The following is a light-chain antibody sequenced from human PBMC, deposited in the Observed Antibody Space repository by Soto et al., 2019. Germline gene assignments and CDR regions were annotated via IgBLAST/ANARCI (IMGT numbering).Light chain of an antibody. V-gene: IGLV3-1*01. Sequence: SYELTQPPSVSVSPGQTASITCSGDKLGDRYACWYQQKPGQSPVLVIYQDNKRPSGIPGRFSGSNSGNTATLTISGTQAMDEADYYCQAWDSSVVFGGGTKLTVL. J-gene: IGLJ2*01. CDR2: QDN. CDR3: QAWDSSVV. CDR1: KLGDRY.